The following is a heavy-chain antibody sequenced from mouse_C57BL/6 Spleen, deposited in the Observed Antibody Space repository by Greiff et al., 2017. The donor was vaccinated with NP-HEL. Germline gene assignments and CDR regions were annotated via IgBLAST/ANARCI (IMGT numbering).Heavy chain of an antibody. CDR1: GFTFTDYY. D-gene: IGHD5-5*01. Sequence: EVQRVESGGGLVQPGGSLSLSCAASGFTFTDYYMSWVRQPPGKALEWLGFIRNKANGYTTEYSASVKGRFTISRDNSQSILYLQMNALRAEDSATYYCASSYLEWFAYWGQGTLVTVSA. V-gene: IGHV7-3*01. CDR3: ASSYLEWFAY. J-gene: IGHJ3*01. CDR2: IRNKANGYTT.